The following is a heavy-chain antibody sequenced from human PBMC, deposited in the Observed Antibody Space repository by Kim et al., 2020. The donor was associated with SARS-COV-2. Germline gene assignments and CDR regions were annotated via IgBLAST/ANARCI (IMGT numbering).Heavy chain of an antibody. Sequence: GGSLRLSCAASGFTFTTYAMTWVRWAPGKGLEWVSSISGSGGSTYYADSVKGRFTISRDNSKNTLYLQMNSLRAEDTAVYYCARGNYQSPFDYWGQGTLVTVSS. D-gene: IGHD3-16*02. CDR1: GFTFTTYA. CDR3: ARGNYQSPFDY. J-gene: IGHJ4*02. V-gene: IGHV3-23*01. CDR2: ISGSGGST.